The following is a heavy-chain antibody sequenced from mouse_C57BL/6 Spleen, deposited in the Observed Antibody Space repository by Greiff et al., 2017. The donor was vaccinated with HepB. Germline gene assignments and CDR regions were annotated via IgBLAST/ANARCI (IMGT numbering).Heavy chain of an antibody. D-gene: IGHD4-1*01. CDR2: IHPNSGST. CDR3: ARRANWEGTWFAY. J-gene: IGHJ3*01. V-gene: IGHV1-64*01. CDR1: GYTFTSYW. Sequence: QVQLQQPGAELVKPGASVKLSCKASGYTFTSYWMHWVKQRPGQGLEWIGMIHPNSGSTNYNEKFKSKATLTVDKSSSTAYMQLSSLTSEDSAVYYCARRANWEGTWFAYWGQGTLVTVSA.